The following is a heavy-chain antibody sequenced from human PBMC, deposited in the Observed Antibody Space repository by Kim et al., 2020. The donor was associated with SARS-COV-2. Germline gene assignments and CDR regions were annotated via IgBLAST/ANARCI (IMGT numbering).Heavy chain of an antibody. CDR2: ISAYNGNT. CDR1: GYTFTSYG. CDR3: AREKGAGCSGGSCYDYYGMDV. D-gene: IGHD2-15*01. J-gene: IGHJ6*02. Sequence: ASVKVSCKASGYTFTSYGISWVRQAPGQGLEWMGLISAYNGNTNYAQKLQGRVTMTTDTSTSTAYMELRSLRSDDTAVYYCAREKGAGCSGGSCYDYYGMDVWGQGTTVTVSS. V-gene: IGHV1-18*04.